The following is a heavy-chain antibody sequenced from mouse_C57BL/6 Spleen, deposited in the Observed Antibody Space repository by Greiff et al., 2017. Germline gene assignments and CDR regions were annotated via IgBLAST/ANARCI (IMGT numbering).Heavy chain of an antibody. J-gene: IGHJ2*01. Sequence: QVQLQQSGPELVKPGASVKISCKASGYSFTSYYIHWVKQRPGQGLEWIGWIYPGSGNTKYNEKFKGKATLTADTSSSTAYMQLSSLTSEDSAVYYCARYEGSEGLDYWGQGTTLTVSS. V-gene: IGHV1-66*01. CDR2: IYPGSGNT. D-gene: IGHD2-3*01. CDR3: ARYEGSEGLDY. CDR1: GYSFTSYY.